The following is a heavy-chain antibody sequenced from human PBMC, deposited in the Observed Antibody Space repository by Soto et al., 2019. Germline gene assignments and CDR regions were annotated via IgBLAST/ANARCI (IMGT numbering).Heavy chain of an antibody. CDR3: AKEGNSYYFYYGVDV. J-gene: IGHJ6*02. CDR1: GFIFSNYA. D-gene: IGHD1-1*01. V-gene: IGHV3-23*01. CDR2: ISGSGGST. Sequence: AGGSLRLSCAASGFIFSNYAMSWVRRAPGKGLEWVSGISGSGGSTYYADSVKGRFTISRDNSKNTLYVQMNSLRAEDTAVYFCAKEGNSYYFYYGVDVWGQGTTVTVSS.